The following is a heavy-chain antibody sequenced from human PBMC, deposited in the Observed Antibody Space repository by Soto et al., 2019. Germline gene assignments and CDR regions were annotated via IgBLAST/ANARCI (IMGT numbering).Heavy chain of an antibody. V-gene: IGHV4-39*01. CDR2: IYCSGST. D-gene: IGHD2-15*01. J-gene: IGHJ5*02. CDR3: ARMVIVVVVAATEPKVVNWFDP. CDR1: GGSISSSSYY. Sequence: SETLSLTCTVSGGSISSSSYYWGWIRQPPGKGLEWIGSIYCSGSTYYNPSLKSRVTISVDTSKNQFSLKLSSVTAADTAVYYCARMVIVVVVAATEPKVVNWFDPWGQGTLVTVSS.